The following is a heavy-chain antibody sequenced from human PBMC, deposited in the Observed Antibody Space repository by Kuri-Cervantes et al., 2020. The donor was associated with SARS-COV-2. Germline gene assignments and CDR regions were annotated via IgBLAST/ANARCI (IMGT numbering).Heavy chain of an antibody. J-gene: IGHJ4*02. Sequence: GGSLRLSCVASGIIFSSYPMHWVRQAPGKGLEWVAVISFDGTNEDYADSVRGRFAISRDNSKDTLYLQMNSLRAEDTAVYYCARDFGFGSWELLGTDYWGQGTLVTVSS. V-gene: IGHV3-30*09. CDR1: GIIFSSYP. CDR2: ISFDGTNE. CDR3: ARDFGFGSWELLGTDY. D-gene: IGHD1-26*01.